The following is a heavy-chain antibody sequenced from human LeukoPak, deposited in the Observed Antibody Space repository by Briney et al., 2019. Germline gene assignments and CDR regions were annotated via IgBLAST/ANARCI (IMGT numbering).Heavy chain of an antibody. D-gene: IGHD5-24*01. CDR3: ARVPSPSNYF. V-gene: IGHV3-74*01. J-gene: IGHJ4*02. Sequence: GGSLRLSCAASGFTFSSYWMHWVRQAPEKGLVWVSRINSDGSSTSYADSVKGRFTISRDNAKNTLYLQMNSLRAEDTAVYFRARVPSPSNYFWGQGTLVTVSS. CDR1: GFTFSSYW. CDR2: INSDGSST.